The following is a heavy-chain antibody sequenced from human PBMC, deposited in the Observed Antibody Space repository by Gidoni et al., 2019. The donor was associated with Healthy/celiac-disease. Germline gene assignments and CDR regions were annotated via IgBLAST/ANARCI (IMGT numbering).Heavy chain of an antibody. CDR2: SDHSGRT. Sequence: QLQLQESGSGLVQPSQTLSLTCAVSGCSISSGGYSWSWIRQPPGKGLEWIGYSDHSGRTYYNPSLKSRVTIAVDRSKNQFSLKRSSVTAADTAVYYCARENDYDSSGYYSYYFDYWGQGTLGTVSS. J-gene: IGHJ4*02. D-gene: IGHD3-22*01. CDR1: GCSISSGGYS. V-gene: IGHV4-30-2*01. CDR3: ARENDYDSSGYYSYYFDY.